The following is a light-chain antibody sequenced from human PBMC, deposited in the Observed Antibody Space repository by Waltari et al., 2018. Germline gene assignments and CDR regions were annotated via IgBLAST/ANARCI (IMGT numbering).Light chain of an antibody. CDR2: GAS. CDR3: QQYNNWPRT. V-gene: IGKV3-15*01. J-gene: IGKJ1*01. CDR1: QRINSN. Sequence: EIVMTQSPATLSVSPGERATLSCRASQRINSNLAWYQQKPGQAPRLLIYGASTRATCIPARFAGTGSGTEFTLTISSLQSEDFAVYYCQQYNNWPRTFGQGTKVEIK.